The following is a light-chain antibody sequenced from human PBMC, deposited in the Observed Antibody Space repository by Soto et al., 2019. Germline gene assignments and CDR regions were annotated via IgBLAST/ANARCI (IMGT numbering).Light chain of an antibody. CDR3: CSYAGSYPSWV. V-gene: IGLV2-11*01. J-gene: IGLJ3*02. Sequence: QSALTQPRSVSGSPGQSVTISCTGTSSDVGGYNYVSWYQQHPGKAPKLMIYDVSKRPSGVPDRFSGSKSGNTASLTISGLRAEDEADYYCCSYAGSYPSWVFGGGTKLTVL. CDR1: SSDVGGYNY. CDR2: DVS.